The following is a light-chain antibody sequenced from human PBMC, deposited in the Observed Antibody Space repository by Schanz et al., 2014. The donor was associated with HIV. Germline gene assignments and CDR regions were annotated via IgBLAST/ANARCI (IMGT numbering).Light chain of an antibody. CDR2: GNS. Sequence: QSVLTQPPSVSGAPGQRVTISCTGSSSNIGAAYDVHWYQPLPGTAPKLLIYGNSNRPSGVPDRFSGSKSGTSASLAISGLQSEDEADYYCAAWDDRLNGVVFGGGTKLTVL. J-gene: IGLJ2*01. V-gene: IGLV1-40*01. CDR1: SSNIGAAYD. CDR3: AAWDDRLNGVV.